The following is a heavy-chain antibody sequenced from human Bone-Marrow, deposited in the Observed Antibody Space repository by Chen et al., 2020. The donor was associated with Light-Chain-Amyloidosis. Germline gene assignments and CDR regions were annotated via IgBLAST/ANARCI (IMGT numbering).Heavy chain of an antibody. D-gene: IGHD3-9*01. CDR1: GFAFSSYA. CDR2: ISGSGGSR. V-gene: IGHV3-23*01. J-gene: IGHJ3*02. Sequence: VLGQRGGSLRLSCAASGFAFSSYAMSWVRQAPGKGLEWVSTISGSGGSRYYGDSVKGRLTISRDNSKNALFLQMNSLRAEDTAVYYCAKDISYDDILPGYPADAFDIWGQGTMVTVSS. CDR3: AKDISYDDILPGYPADAFDI.